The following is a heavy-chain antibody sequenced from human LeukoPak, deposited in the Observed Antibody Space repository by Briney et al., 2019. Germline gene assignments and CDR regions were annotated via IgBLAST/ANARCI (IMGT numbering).Heavy chain of an antibody. CDR2: IIPIFGTA. D-gene: IGHD3-22*01. V-gene: IGHV1-69*01. CDR1: GGTFSSYA. Sequence: ASVKVSCKASGGTFSSYAISWVRQAPGQGLEWMGGIIPIFGTANYAQKFQGRVTITADESTSTAYMELSSLRSEDTAVYYCARPTYYYDSSGYYLYYFDYWGQGTLVTVSS. J-gene: IGHJ4*02. CDR3: ARPTYYYDSSGYYLYYFDY.